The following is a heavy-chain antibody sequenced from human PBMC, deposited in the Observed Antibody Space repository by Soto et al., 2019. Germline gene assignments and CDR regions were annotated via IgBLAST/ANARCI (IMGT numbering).Heavy chain of an antibody. CDR3: ASRPRIAARRAFDI. CDR2: IYYSGST. J-gene: IGHJ3*02. Sequence: ASETLSLTCTVSGGSISSYCYYWGWIRPPPGKGLEWIGSIYYSGSTYYNPSLKSRVTISVDTSKNQFSLKLSSVTAADTAVYYCASRPRIAARRAFDIWGQGTMVTVSS. CDR1: GGSISSYCYY. D-gene: IGHD6-6*01. V-gene: IGHV4-39*01.